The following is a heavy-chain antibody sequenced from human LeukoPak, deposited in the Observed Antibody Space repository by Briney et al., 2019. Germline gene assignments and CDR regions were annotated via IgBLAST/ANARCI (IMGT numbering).Heavy chain of an antibody. CDR1: GYSFTSYW. CDR2: IYPGASNT. J-gene: IGHJ4*02. V-gene: IGHV5-51*01. CDR3: ARLYYYDSSGQNFDY. Sequence: PGESLKISCKGSGYSFTSYWIGWVRQMPGKGLEWMGIIYPGASNTRYSPSFQGQVNTSADKSISTAYLQWSSLKASDTAMYYCARLYYYDSSGQNFDYWGQGTLVTVSS. D-gene: IGHD3-22*01.